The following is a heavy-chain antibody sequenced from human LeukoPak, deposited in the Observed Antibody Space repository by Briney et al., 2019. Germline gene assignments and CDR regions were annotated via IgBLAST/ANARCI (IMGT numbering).Heavy chain of an antibody. CDR3: ARLPYGSGTDY. CDR2: IYPGDPDT. V-gene: IGHV5-51*01. J-gene: IGHJ4*02. D-gene: IGHD3-10*01. Sequence: KPGESLKISCKGSGYSFTSYWIGWVRQLPGKGREWKGIIYPGDPDTRHSPSFQGQVTISADKSTNTAYLQWSSRKVADTAMCYCARLPYGSGTDYWGQGTLVTVSS. CDR1: GYSFTSYW.